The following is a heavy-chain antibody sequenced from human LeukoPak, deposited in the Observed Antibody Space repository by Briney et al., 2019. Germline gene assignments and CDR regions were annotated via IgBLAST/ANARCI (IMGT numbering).Heavy chain of an antibody. J-gene: IGHJ4*02. D-gene: IGHD6-6*01. CDR3: ARTYRSSDPFDY. Sequence: KCGESLKISCKGSGYSFTSYWIGWVRQMPGKGLEWMGIIYPGDSDTRYSPSFQGQVTLSADKSISTAFLQWSSLEASDTAMYYCARTYRSSDPFDYWGQGTLVTVSS. CDR2: IYPGDSDT. CDR1: GYSFTSYW. V-gene: IGHV5-51*01.